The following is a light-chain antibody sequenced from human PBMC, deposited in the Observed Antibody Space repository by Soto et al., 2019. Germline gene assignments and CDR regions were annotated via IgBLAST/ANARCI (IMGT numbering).Light chain of an antibody. CDR3: QQFTVMPYT. J-gene: IGKJ2*01. CDR1: QTVGSN. Sequence: ETVMTQSPGTLSVSPGERATLSCRASQTVGSNLACYQQKPAQAPRLLIYGASTRATGITDRFSGNGSGSEFTLTSSSLQPEDFSPFYCQQFTVMPYTFGLGTKL. V-gene: IGKV3-15*01. CDR2: GAS.